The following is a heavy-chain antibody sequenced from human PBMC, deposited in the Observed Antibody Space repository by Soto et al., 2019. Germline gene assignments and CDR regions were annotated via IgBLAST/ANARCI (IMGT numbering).Heavy chain of an antibody. CDR3: ARERVHGTVTPLVPLRD. J-gene: IGHJ4*02. D-gene: IGHD4-17*01. CDR1: GYTFTSYG. Sequence: GASVKVSCKASGYTFTSYGISWVRQAPGQGLEWMGWISAYNGNTNYAQKLQGRVTTTTDTSTSTAYMELRSLRSDDTAVYYCARERVHGTVTPLVPLRDWGQGTLVTVSS. V-gene: IGHV1-18*01. CDR2: ISAYNGNT.